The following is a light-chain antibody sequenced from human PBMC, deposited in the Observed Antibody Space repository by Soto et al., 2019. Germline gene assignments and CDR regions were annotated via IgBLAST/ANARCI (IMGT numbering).Light chain of an antibody. CDR1: SSDVGGYNY. CDR3: CSYAGTRTSWV. J-gene: IGLJ1*01. V-gene: IGLV2-23*02. CDR2: EVS. Sequence: QSALTQPASVSGSPGQSITISCTGTSSDVGGYNYVSWFQQHPGKAPKLKIYEVSNRPSGVSNRFSGSKSGYTASLTISGLQAEDEADYHCCSYAGTRTSWVFGTGTKLTVL.